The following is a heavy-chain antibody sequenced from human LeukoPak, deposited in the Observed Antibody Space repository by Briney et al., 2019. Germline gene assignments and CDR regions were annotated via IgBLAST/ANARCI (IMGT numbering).Heavy chain of an antibody. CDR3: ARDPLPIAVAGYFDY. CDR1: GFTFSSYA. J-gene: IGHJ4*02. V-gene: IGHV3-30-3*01. CDR2: ISYDGSNK. Sequence: GRSLRLSCAASGFTFSSYAMHWVRQAPGKGLEWVVVISYDGSNKYYADSVKGRFTISRDNSKNTLYLQMNSLRAEDTAVYYCARDPLPIAVAGYFDYWGQGTLVTVSS. D-gene: IGHD6-19*01.